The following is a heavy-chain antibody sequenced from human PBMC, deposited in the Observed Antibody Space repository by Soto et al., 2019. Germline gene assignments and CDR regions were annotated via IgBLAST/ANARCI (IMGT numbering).Heavy chain of an antibody. D-gene: IGHD2-15*01. Sequence: ASVKVSCKASGYTFTSYGISWVRQAPGQGLDWMGWISAYNGNTKYAQDLQGRVTMTTDTSTSTAYMELRSLRSDDTAVYYCARFSGGSYNTYYFYYGMDVWGQGNTVTVYS. CDR3: ARFSGGSYNTYYFYYGMDV. V-gene: IGHV1-18*01. CDR1: GYTFTSYG. CDR2: ISAYNGNT. J-gene: IGHJ6*02.